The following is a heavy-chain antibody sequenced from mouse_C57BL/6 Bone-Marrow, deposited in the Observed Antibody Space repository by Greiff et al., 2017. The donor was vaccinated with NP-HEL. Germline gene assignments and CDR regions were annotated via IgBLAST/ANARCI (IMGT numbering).Heavy chain of an antibody. CDR3: ARGGQLRLRAMDY. J-gene: IGHJ4*01. D-gene: IGHD3-2*02. CDR2: IFPGSGST. V-gene: IGHV1-75*01. CDR1: GYTFTDYY. Sequence: SGPELVKPGASVKISCKASGYTFTDYYINWVKQRPGQGLEWIGWIFPGSGSTYYNEKFKGKATLTVDKSSSTAYMLLSSLTSEDSAVYFCARGGQLRLRAMDYWGQGTSVTVSS.